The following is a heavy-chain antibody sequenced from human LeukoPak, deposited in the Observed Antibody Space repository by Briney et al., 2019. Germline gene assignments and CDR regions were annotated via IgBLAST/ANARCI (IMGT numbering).Heavy chain of an antibody. CDR1: GYTFTGYY. CDR3: ATTFDYGDFY. V-gene: IGHV1-2*06. CDR2: INPNNGDT. J-gene: IGHJ4*02. Sequence: GASVKVSCKASGYTFTGYYIQWVRRAPGQGLEWMGRINPNNGDTNLVQKFQGRVTMTRDTSISTVYMELSRLRSDDTAVYYCATTFDYGDFYWGQGTLVTVSS. D-gene: IGHD4-17*01.